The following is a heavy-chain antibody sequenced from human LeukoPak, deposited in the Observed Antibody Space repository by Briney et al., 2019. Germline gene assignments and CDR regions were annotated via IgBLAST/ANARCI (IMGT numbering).Heavy chain of an antibody. CDR1: GGSLNAYY. Sequence: SESLSLTCTVSGGSLNAYYLSWIRQPPGKGLEWVAYIRDNGGNIYNPSLKRRVATTVQTTNNHTLLRHTFVTAADTTIFYCGRQPANTAAFCIWGLGTMVTVSS. D-gene: IGHD5-18*01. V-gene: IGHV4-59*08. CDR3: GRQPANTAAFCI. J-gene: IGHJ3*02. CDR2: IRDNGGN.